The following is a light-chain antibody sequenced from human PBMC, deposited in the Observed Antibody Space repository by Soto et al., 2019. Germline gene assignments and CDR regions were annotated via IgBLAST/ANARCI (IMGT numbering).Light chain of an antibody. Sequence: DIQMTQSPSTLPPAVADCLPTTFRASQSISSWLAWYQQKPGKAPKVLIYKASSLESGVASRFGGSGSGTDITLTISSLQPDDFATYYCQQHNSYRTFGQGTKVDIK. CDR3: QQHNSYRT. J-gene: IGKJ1*01. CDR2: KAS. CDR1: QSISSW. V-gene: IGKV1-5*03.